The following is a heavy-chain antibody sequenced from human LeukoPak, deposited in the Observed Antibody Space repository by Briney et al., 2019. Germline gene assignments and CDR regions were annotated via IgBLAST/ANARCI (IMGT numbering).Heavy chain of an antibody. Sequence: ASVKVSCKASGYTFTSYAMHWVRQAPGQRLEWMGWSKAGNGNTKYSQEFQGRVTITRDTSASTAYMELSSLRSEDMAVYYCAIGYSYGPPFDYWGQGTLVTVSS. D-gene: IGHD5-18*01. V-gene: IGHV1-3*02. CDR3: AIGYSYGPPFDY. J-gene: IGHJ4*02. CDR2: SKAGNGNT. CDR1: GYTFTSYA.